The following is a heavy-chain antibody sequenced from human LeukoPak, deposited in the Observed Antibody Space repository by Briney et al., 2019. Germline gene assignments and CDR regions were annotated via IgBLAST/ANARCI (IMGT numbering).Heavy chain of an antibody. V-gene: IGHV4-34*01. Sequence: SSETLSLTCAVYGGSFSGYYWSWIRQPPGKGLEWIGEINHSGSTNYNPSLKSRVTISVDTPKNQFSLKLSSVTAADTAVYYCARSRGVPDYWGQGTLVTVSS. D-gene: IGHD3-10*01. J-gene: IGHJ4*02. CDR2: INHSGST. CDR1: GGSFSGYY. CDR3: ARSRGVPDY.